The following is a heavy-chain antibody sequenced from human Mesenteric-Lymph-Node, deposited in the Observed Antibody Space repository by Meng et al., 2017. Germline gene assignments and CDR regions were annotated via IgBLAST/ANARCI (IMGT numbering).Heavy chain of an antibody. J-gene: IGHJ1*01. V-gene: IGHV1-2*02. CDR2: INPNSGGT. CDR1: GYTFTSYY. D-gene: IGHD3-22*01. Sequence: ASVKVSCKASGYTFTSYYMHWVRQAPGQGLEWMGWINPNSGGTNYAQKFQGRVTMTRDTSISTAYMELSRLRSDDTAVYYCARGGYYYDSSGYYYPDRNQYFQHWGQGTLVTVSS. CDR3: ARGGYYYDSSGYYYPDRNQYFQH.